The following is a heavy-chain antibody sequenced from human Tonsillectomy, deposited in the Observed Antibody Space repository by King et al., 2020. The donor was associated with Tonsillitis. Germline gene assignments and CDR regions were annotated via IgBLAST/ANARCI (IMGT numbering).Heavy chain of an antibody. CDR1: RFTFSSYA. D-gene: IGHD4-17*01. CDR3: AKQTNDGDYEGFYYYGMDV. CDR2: ISGGGSST. Sequence: VQLVESGGGLVQPGGSLRLSCAASRFTFSSYAMTWVRQAPGKGLEWVSAISGGGSSTYYANSVKGRFTISRDNSKNTLYLQMNSLRAEDTAVYYCAKQTNDGDYEGFYYYGMDVWGQGTPVTVSS. V-gene: IGHV3-23*04. J-gene: IGHJ6*02.